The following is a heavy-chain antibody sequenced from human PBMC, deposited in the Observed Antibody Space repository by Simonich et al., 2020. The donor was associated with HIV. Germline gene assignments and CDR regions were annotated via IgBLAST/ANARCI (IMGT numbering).Heavy chain of an antibody. CDR1: GGSFSGYY. D-gene: IGHD6-13*01. V-gene: IGHV4-34*01. CDR2: INHSGST. CDR3: ARLTAGGLGEYFQH. Sequence: QVQLQQWGAGLLKPSETLSLTCAVYGGSFSGYYWSWIPTPPGKGLEGIGEINHSGSTNYNPSRKSRVTISVDTSKNQFSLKLSSVTAADTAVYYCARLTAGGLGEYFQHWGQGTLVTVSS. J-gene: IGHJ1*01.